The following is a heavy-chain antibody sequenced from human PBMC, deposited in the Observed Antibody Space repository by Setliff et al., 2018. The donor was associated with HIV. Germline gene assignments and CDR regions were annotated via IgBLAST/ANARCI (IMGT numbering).Heavy chain of an antibody. D-gene: IGHD3-10*01. CDR3: ARGALLAVFDFDH. V-gene: IGHV3-33*01. CDR2: IWDDGSYE. CDR1: GFSFSRYG. J-gene: IGHJ4*01. Sequence: GGSLRLSCAASGFSFSRYGIHWVRQAPGKGLEWVAVIWDDGSYEYYADSVKGRFTIFRDNSKNTLYLQMNSLRAEDTAVYYCARGALLAVFDFDHWGHGTLVTVPS.